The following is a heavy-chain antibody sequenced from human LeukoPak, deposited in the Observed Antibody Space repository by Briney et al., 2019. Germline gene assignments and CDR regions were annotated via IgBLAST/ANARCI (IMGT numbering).Heavy chain of an antibody. V-gene: IGHV3-23*01. J-gene: IGHJ4*02. Sequence: GGSLRLSCAASGFTFSSYAMTWVRQAPGKGLEWVSAISGSGDSTYYADSVRGRFTISRDYSKNTLFLQMNSLRAEDTAVYYCAKDGGRVDTGPFSYWGQGTLVTVSS. CDR2: ISGSGDST. CDR3: AKDGGRVDTGPFSY. D-gene: IGHD5-18*01. CDR1: GFTFSSYA.